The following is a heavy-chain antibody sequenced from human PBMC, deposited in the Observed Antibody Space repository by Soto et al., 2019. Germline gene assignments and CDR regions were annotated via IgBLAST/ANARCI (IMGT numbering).Heavy chain of an antibody. CDR1: GFTFSSYA. D-gene: IGHD2-2*01. J-gene: IGHJ4*02. V-gene: IGHV3-23*01. CDR3: AKDRIPSLYCSSTSCYDLPDY. Sequence: GSLRLSCAASGFTFSSYAMSWVRQAPGKGLEWVSAISGSGGSTYYADSVKGRFTISRDNSKNTLYLQMNSLRAEDTAVYYCAKDRIPSLYCSSTSCYDLPDYWGQGTLVTVSS. CDR2: ISGSGGST.